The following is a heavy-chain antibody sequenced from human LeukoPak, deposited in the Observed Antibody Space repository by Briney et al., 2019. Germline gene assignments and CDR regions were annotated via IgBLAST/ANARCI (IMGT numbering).Heavy chain of an antibody. D-gene: IGHD3-10*01. CDR2: IIPLLSMA. Sequence: ASVKVPCTASGDIFSTYGISWVRQAPGQGLEWVGRIIPLLSMANYTQKLQGRVTITADKSTNTAYMELSSLRFEDTAVYYCARYPLVTMVRGVVPDYWGQGTLVTVSS. V-gene: IGHV1-69*04. CDR3: ARYPLVTMVRGVVPDY. CDR1: GDIFSTYG. J-gene: IGHJ4*02.